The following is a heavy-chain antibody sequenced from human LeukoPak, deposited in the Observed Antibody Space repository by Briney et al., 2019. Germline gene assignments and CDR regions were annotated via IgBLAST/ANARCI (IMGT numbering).Heavy chain of an antibody. V-gene: IGHV3-48*03. Sequence: GGSLRLSCAASGFTFSRFEMNWVRQAPGKGLEWLSYISSSGTTIYYANSVKGRFTISRDNAKNSLYLQIHSLRAEDTAFYYCARLYSSSSLGLDSWGQGTLVTVPS. D-gene: IGHD6-6*01. CDR2: ISSSGTTI. CDR3: ARLYSSSSLGLDS. J-gene: IGHJ4*02. CDR1: GFTFSRFE.